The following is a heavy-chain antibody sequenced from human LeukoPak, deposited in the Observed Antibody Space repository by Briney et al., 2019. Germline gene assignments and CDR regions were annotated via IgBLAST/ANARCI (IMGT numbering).Heavy chain of an antibody. Sequence: PSETLPLTCTVSGGSISSYYWSWIRQPPGKGLEWIGYIYYSGSTNYNPSLKSRVTISVDTSKNQFSLKLCSVTAADTAVYYCARACGYSGYDHHRCYYYYGMDVWGQGTTVTVSS. CDR2: IYYSGST. CDR3: ARACGYSGYDHHRCYYYYGMDV. D-gene: IGHD5-12*01. J-gene: IGHJ6*02. CDR1: GGSISSYY. V-gene: IGHV4-59*01.